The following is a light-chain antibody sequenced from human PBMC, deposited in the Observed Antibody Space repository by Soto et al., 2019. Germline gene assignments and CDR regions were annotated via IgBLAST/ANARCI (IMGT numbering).Light chain of an antibody. J-gene: IGKJ1*01. CDR1: QSVSSN. CDR3: QQYNNWPWT. V-gene: IGKV3-15*01. Sequence: EVVVPQSPSTLSVPPCAPVPLPCRASQSVSSNLAWYQQKPGKAPRLLIYGASTWATGIPARFSGSGSGTEFTLTISSLQSEDFAVYYCQQYNNWPWTFGQGTKVDIK. CDR2: GAS.